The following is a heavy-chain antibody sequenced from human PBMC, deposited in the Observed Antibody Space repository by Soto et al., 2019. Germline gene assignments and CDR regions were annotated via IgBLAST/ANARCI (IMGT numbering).Heavy chain of an antibody. CDR2: INAGNGDT. Sequence: GASVKVSCKASAITYSPYAIHWVRQVPGQRLEWMGWINAGNGDTRYSQKFQGRVTLTRDTSANTAYMDLSSLRSEDTAIYYCARAISGYVSWGQGTLVTASS. D-gene: IGHD5-12*01. V-gene: IGHV1-3*01. CDR3: ARAISGYVS. CDR1: AITYSPYA. J-gene: IGHJ5*02.